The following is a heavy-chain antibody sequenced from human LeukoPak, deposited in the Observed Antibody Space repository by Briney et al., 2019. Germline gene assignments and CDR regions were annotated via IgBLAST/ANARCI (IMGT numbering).Heavy chain of an antibody. CDR1: GYTFTNYA. J-gene: IGHJ3*02. Sequence: ASVKVSCKASGYTFTNYAISWVRQAPGHGLECMGWISAYNGNTNYAQKLQGRVTMTTDTSTSTVFMELRSLRSDDTAVYYCARHSSSGWPLDAFDIWGQGTTVTVSS. CDR2: ISAYNGNT. V-gene: IGHV1-18*01. CDR3: ARHSSSGWPLDAFDI. D-gene: IGHD6-19*01.